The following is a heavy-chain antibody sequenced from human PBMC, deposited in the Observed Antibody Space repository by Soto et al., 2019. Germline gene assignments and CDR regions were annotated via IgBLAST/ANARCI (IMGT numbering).Heavy chain of an antibody. J-gene: IGHJ4*02. D-gene: IGHD6-13*01. V-gene: IGHV3-30-3*01. Sequence: GGSLRLSCAASGFTFSSYAMHWVRQAPGKGLEWVAVISYDGSNKYYADSVKGRFTISRDNSKNTLYLQMNSLRAEDTAVYYCARERYSSSWFDFDYWGQGTLVT. CDR2: ISYDGSNK. CDR1: GFTFSSYA. CDR3: ARERYSSSWFDFDY.